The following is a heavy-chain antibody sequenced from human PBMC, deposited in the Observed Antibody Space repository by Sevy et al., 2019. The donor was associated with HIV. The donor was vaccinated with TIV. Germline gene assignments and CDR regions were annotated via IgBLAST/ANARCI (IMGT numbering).Heavy chain of an antibody. Sequence: GGSLRLSCAASGFTFSSYAMHWVRQAPGKGLEWVAVISYDGSNKYYADSVKGRFTISRDNSKNTLYLQMNSLRAKDTAVYYCARDPRIYCSGGSCYDAYFDYWGQGTLVTVSS. CDR3: ARDPRIYCSGGSCYDAYFDY. J-gene: IGHJ4*02. CDR2: ISYDGSNK. CDR1: GFTFSSYA. V-gene: IGHV3-30*04. D-gene: IGHD2-15*01.